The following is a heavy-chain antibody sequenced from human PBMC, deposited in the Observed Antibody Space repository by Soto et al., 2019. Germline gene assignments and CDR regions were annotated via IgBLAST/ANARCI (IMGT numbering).Heavy chain of an antibody. J-gene: IGHJ5*02. Sequence: QVQLVQSGAEVKKPGASVKVSCKASGYTFTSQGINWVRQAPGQGLELMGWISAYNGDTKYEQKFQGRVTMTTDASSSTAYMELKSLSSDDTAVYFCARDPSNTSGNRIWFDPWGQGTQVTVSS. D-gene: IGHD6-19*01. V-gene: IGHV1-18*01. CDR3: ARDPSNTSGNRIWFDP. CDR2: ISAYNGDT. CDR1: GYTFTSQG.